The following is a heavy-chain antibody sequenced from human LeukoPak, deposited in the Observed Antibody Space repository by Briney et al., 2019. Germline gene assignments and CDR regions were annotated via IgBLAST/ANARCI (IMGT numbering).Heavy chain of an antibody. CDR1: GGSISSSNYY. Sequence: SETLSLTCTVSGGSISSSNYYWGWIRQPPGKGLEWIGSIYYSGSTYYNPSLKSRVTISVDTSKNQFSLKLSSVTAADTAVYYCARHQRITIFGVVITVNWFDPWGQGTLVTVSS. CDR3: ARHQRITIFGVVITVNWFDP. J-gene: IGHJ5*02. V-gene: IGHV4-39*01. CDR2: IYYSGST. D-gene: IGHD3-3*01.